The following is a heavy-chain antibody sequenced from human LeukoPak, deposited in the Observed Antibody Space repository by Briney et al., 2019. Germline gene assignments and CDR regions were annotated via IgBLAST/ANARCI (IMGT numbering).Heavy chain of an antibody. Sequence: ASVTVSCKASGYTFTSYYMHWVRQAPGQGLEWMGIINPSGGSTSYAQKFQGRVTMTRDTSTSTVYMELSSLRSEDTAVYYCAVYVWGSYRELAFDYWGQGTLVTVSS. CDR1: GYTFTSYY. V-gene: IGHV1-46*01. CDR3: AVYVWGSYRELAFDY. J-gene: IGHJ4*02. CDR2: INPSGGST. D-gene: IGHD3-16*01.